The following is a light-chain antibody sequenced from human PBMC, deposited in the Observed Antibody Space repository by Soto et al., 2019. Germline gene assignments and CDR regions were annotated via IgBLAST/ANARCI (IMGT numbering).Light chain of an antibody. J-gene: IGKJ1*01. V-gene: IGKV1-5*03. CDR1: QTISSW. CDR3: QHYNSYSPT. CDR2: KAS. Sequence: DIQMTQSPSTLSGSVGDRVTITCRASQTISSWLAWYQQKPGKAPKLLIYKASTLKSGVPSRLSGSGSGTEFTLTISSLQPDDFATYYCQHYNSYSPTFGQGTTVDIK.